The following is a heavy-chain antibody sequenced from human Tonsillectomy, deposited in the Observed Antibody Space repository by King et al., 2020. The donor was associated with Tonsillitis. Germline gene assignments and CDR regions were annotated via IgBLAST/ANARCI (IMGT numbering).Heavy chain of an antibody. Sequence: QLQESGPGLVKPSETLSLTCSVSGDSISSHYWSWVRQPPGKGLEWLGLIYSSGSADYNPSLKSRVTLSIDTSKNQFSLKLSSVSAADTAVYYCARSWYYLDYWGQGTLVTVSS. V-gene: IGHV4-59*11. CDR3: ARSWYYLDY. D-gene: IGHD3-10*01. J-gene: IGHJ4*02. CDR1: GDSISSHY. CDR2: IYSSGSA.